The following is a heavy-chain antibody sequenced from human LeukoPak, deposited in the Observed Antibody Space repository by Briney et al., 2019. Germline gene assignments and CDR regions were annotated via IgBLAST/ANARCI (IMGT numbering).Heavy chain of an antibody. V-gene: IGHV3-7*01. CDR2: IKQDGSEK. Sequence: GGSLRLSCAASGFTFSSYWMSWVRQAPGKGLEWVANIKQDGSEKNYVDSVKGRFTISRDNAKSSLYPQMNSLRVEDTAVYYCARGPSAGSESWGQGTLVTVSS. CDR3: ARGPSAGSES. D-gene: IGHD6-25*01. J-gene: IGHJ4*02. CDR1: GFTFSSYW.